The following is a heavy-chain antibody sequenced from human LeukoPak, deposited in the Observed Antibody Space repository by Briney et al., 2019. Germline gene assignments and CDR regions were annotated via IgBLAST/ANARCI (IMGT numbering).Heavy chain of an antibody. Sequence: SETLSLTCTVSGGSISSDYWTWIRQPPGKGLEYLGRIYASGNSFYNPSLKKRGSISLDTSKKQFSLKVSSVAAADTAVYYCARDLGYGYYFYYSLDVWGKGTTVTVSS. V-gene: IGHV4-4*07. J-gene: IGHJ6*03. CDR2: IYASGNS. CDR1: GGSISSDY. D-gene: IGHD5-18*01. CDR3: ARDLGYGYYFYYSLDV.